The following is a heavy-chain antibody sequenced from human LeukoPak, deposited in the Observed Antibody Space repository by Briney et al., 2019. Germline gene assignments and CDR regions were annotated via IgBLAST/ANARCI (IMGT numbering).Heavy chain of an antibody. CDR3: AGDGPRGTSYFDF. Sequence: SQTLSLTCAISGDCVSSNSVAWNWIRQSPSRGLEWLGRTYYRSKWYNDYAVSVKSRIIINPDTSKNQFSLQLNSVTPEDTAVYYCAGDGPRGTSYFDFWGQGTLVTVSS. CDR2: TYYRSKWYN. D-gene: IGHD2-15*01. J-gene: IGHJ4*02. CDR1: GDCVSSNSVA. V-gene: IGHV6-1*01.